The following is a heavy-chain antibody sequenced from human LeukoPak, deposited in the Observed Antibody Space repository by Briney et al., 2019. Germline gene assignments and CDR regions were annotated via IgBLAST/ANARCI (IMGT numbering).Heavy chain of an antibody. J-gene: IGHJ4*02. CDR3: ARLHSGSSWPPNHFDY. CDR1: YGSINSSSYY. V-gene: IGHV4-39*01. D-gene: IGHD6-13*01. CDR2: IYYSGST. Sequence: SETLSLTCTVSYGSINSSSYYWGWIRQPPGKGLECIGTIYYSGSTYYNPSLTSRVTISVDTSENQFSLKLTSVTAADTAVYYCARLHSGSSWPPNHFDYWGQGTLVTVSS.